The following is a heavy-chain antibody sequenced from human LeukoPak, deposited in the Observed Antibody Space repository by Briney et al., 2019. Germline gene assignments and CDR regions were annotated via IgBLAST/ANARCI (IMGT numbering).Heavy chain of an antibody. CDR3: AREYGYSYGYGDY. D-gene: IGHD5-18*01. V-gene: IGHV4-38-2*02. CDR2: IHHSGST. Sequence: PSVIRSCTRAVYGYSVSSGYCWGWIPQHPGKGLEWIGSIHHSGSTYYNPSLKSRVTISVDTSKNQFSLKLSSVTAADTAVYYCAREYGYSYGYGDYWGQGTLVTVSS. CDR1: GYSVSSGYC. J-gene: IGHJ4*02.